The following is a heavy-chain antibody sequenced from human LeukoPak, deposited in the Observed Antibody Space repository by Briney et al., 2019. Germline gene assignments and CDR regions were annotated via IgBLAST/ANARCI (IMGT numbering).Heavy chain of an antibody. CDR2: IYSGGST. CDR1: GFTVSSNY. V-gene: IGHV3-66*01. D-gene: IGHD2-15*01. Sequence: GGSLRLSCAASGFTVSSNYMSWVRQAPGKGLEWVSVIYSGGSTYYADSVKGRFTISRDNSKNTLYLQMNSLRAEDTAVYYCARNLLRSPYYFDYWGQGTLVTVSS. J-gene: IGHJ4*02. CDR3: ARNLLRSPYYFDY.